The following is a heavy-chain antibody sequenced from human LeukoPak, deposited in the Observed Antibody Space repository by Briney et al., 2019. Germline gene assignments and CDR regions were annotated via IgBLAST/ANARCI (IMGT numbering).Heavy chain of an antibody. CDR2: IYYSGST. V-gene: IGHV4-59*08. CDR1: GGSISRYY. D-gene: IGHD6-13*01. J-gene: IGHJ5*02. Sequence: SETLSLTCTVSGGSISRYYWSWIRQPPGKGLEWIGYIYYSGSTNYNPSLKSRVTISVDTSKNQFSLKLSSVTAADTAVYYCARHIRIAAAGTGWFDPWGQGTLVTVSS. CDR3: ARHIRIAAAGTGWFDP.